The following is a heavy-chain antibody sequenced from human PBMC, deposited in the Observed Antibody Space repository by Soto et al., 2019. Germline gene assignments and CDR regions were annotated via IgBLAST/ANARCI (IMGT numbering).Heavy chain of an antibody. V-gene: IGHV4-30-4*01. CDR2: IYYSGST. J-gene: IGHJ5*02. CDR3: ARERGRSIAARPYNCFHP. Sequence: TVSGGSISRGDYYWSWIRQPPGKGLEWIGYIYYSGSTYYNPSLKSRVTISVDTSKNQFSLKLSSVTAADTAVYYCARERGRSIAARPYNCFHPWCQGPL. D-gene: IGHD6-6*01. CDR1: GGSISRGDYY.